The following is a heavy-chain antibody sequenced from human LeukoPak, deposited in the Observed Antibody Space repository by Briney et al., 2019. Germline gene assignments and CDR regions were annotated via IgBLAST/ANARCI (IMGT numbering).Heavy chain of an antibody. D-gene: IGHD4-17*01. Sequence: GGSLRLSCVGSGYTFSDFEMNWVRRAPGKGLEWVAYISGRGSSIYYLDSVKGRFTISRDNAKNTLYLQMSSLRAEDTAVYYCARDADYGDPKAIEYWGQGTLVTVSS. CDR2: ISGRGSSI. CDR1: GYTFSDFE. CDR3: ARDADYGDPKAIEY. V-gene: IGHV3-48*03. J-gene: IGHJ4*02.